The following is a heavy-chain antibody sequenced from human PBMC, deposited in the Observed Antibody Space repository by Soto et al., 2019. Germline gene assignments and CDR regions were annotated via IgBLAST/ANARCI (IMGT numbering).Heavy chain of an antibody. D-gene: IGHD4-4*01. CDR2: IKEDGTEQ. CDR1: GFSFSGYW. J-gene: IGHJ5*02. CDR3: AITTSTVSYWFDP. Sequence: GGSLRLSCAASGFSFSGYWMSWVRQAPGKGQEWVANIKEDGTEQHYVDSVKGRFTISRDNSENSLFLQMNNLRAEDSAIYYCAITTSTVSYWFDPWGPGTQVTVSS. V-gene: IGHV3-7*03.